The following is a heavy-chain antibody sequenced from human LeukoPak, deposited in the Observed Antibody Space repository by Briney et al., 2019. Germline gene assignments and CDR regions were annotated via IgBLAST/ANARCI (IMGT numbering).Heavy chain of an antibody. J-gene: IGHJ4*02. CDR2: INHSGST. V-gene: IGHV4-39*07. CDR1: GGSISSGSYY. D-gene: IGHD6-19*01. CDR3: GRGARGKWLVRGRLDY. Sequence: PSETLSLTCTVSGGSISSGSYYWSWIRQPPGKGLEWIGEINHSGSTNYNPSLKSRVTISVDTSKNQFSLKLSSVTAADTAVYYCGRGARGKWLVRGRLDYWGQGTLVTVSS.